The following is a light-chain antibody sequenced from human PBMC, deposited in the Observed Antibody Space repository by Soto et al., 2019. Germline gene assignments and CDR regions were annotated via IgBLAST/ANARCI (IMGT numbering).Light chain of an antibody. Sequence: EIVLTQSPGTLSLSPGERGTLSCRASQNLGTLYLAWFQQKSGQAPRLLIYSASRRATGIPDRFTGSGSGTDFTLTINRVEPEDFEVYFCQQYAGSHRTFGQGTKVDIK. CDR2: SAS. J-gene: IGKJ1*01. CDR3: QQYAGSHRT. V-gene: IGKV3-20*01. CDR1: QNLGTLY.